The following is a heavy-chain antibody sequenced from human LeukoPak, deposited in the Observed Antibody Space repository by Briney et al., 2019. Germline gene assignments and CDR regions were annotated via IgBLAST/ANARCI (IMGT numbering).Heavy chain of an antibody. Sequence: ASVKVSCKASGYTFASYYMHWVRQAPGQGLEWMGIINPSGGSTSYAQKFQGRVTMTRDTSTSTVYMELSNLRSEDTAVYYCARDLGKGSYPDYWGQGTLVTVSS. V-gene: IGHV1-46*01. J-gene: IGHJ4*02. D-gene: IGHD3-16*02. CDR2: INPSGGST. CDR3: ARDLGKGSYPDY. CDR1: GYTFASYY.